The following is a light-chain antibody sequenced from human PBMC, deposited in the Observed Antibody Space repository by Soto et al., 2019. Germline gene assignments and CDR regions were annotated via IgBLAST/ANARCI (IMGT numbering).Light chain of an antibody. CDR2: GAS. J-gene: IGKJ1*01. CDR3: QESYSFLWGT. V-gene: IGKV1-39*01. Sequence: DLQMTQSPSSLSAAVGDRVTITCRASQSIARFLNWYQQKPGEVPKLLIYGASTLQSGVPLRFSGSGSGTDFTLTISSLQREDFATYYCQESYSFLWGTCGQGTKVEIK. CDR1: QSIARF.